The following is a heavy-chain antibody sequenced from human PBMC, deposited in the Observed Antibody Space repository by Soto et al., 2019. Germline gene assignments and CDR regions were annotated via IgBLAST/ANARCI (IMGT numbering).Heavy chain of an antibody. V-gene: IGHV1-18*01. J-gene: IGHJ4*02. CDR3: ARDRALALGDY. CDR1: GYTFTSYG. CDR2: ISAYSGNT. Sequence: QVQLVQSGAEVKKPGASVKVSCKASGYTFTSYGISWVRQAPGQGLEGMGWISAYSGNTNYAQKLEGRVTMTTDTSTSTANMELRSLRSDDTAVYYCARDRALALGDYWGQGTLVTVSS.